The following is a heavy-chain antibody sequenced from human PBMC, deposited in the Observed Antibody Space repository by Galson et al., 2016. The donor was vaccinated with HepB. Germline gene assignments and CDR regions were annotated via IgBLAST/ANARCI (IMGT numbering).Heavy chain of an antibody. CDR2: ISPYKGNR. V-gene: IGHV1-18*01. Sequence: SVKVSCKASGYTFTKYRYGISWVRPAPGQGLEWMGWISPYKGNRNYAQKFQGRVTMTTDKSTSTAYMELRSLRSDDTAVYYCAGDEGPDYYDSSGNHLFDYWGQGTLVTVSS. CDR3: AGDEGPDYYDSSGNHLFDY. J-gene: IGHJ4*02. CDR1: GYTFTKYRYG. D-gene: IGHD3-22*01.